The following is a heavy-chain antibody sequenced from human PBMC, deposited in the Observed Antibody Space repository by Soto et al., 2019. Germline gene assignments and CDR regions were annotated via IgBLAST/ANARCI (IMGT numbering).Heavy chain of an antibody. D-gene: IGHD6-13*01. J-gene: IGHJ4*02. V-gene: IGHV4-59*01. CDR1: GGSISSYY. Sequence: ETLSLTCTVSGGSISSYYLSWIRQPPGKGLEWIGYIYYSGSTNYNPSLKSRVTISVDTSKNQFSLKLSSVTAADTAVYYCARDGGQQLEPAYFDYWGQGTLVTVSS. CDR2: IYYSGST. CDR3: ARDGGQQLEPAYFDY.